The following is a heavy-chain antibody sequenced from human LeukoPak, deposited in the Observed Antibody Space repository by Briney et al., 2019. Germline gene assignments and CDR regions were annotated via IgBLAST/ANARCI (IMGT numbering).Heavy chain of an antibody. J-gene: IGHJ4*02. CDR2: INPNSGGT. Sequence: GASVKVSCKASGYTFTGYYMHWVRQAPGQGLEWMGWINPNSGGTNYAQKFQGRVTMTRDTSISTAYMELSRLRSDDTAVYYCARDRYYGSGSYYGIWGQGTLVTVSS. V-gene: IGHV1-2*02. D-gene: IGHD3-10*01. CDR3: ARDRYYGSGSYYGI. CDR1: GYTFTGYY.